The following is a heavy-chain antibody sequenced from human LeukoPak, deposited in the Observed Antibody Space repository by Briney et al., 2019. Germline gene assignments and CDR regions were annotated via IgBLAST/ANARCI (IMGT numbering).Heavy chain of an antibody. V-gene: IGHV3-7*01. CDR3: ARDNLGALDY. D-gene: IGHD1-26*01. CDR1: GFTFSTYW. J-gene: IGHJ4*02. Sequence: GGSLRLSCAASGFTFSTYWMAWVRQAPGKGLEWVANIKQDGSEKYYVDSVKGRFTISRDNAKKSLYLQMNSLRAKDTAVYYCARDNLGALDYWGQGTLVTVSS. CDR2: IKQDGSEK.